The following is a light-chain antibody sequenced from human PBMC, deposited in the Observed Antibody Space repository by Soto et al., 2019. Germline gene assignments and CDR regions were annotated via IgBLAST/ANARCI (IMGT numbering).Light chain of an antibody. Sequence: DIVLTQSPATLSLSPGERATLSCRASQSVSRYLAWYQHKPGQAPRLLIYDVSNRAAGIPARFSGSGSGTDFSLTISSLEPEDFAFYFCQHRSSWPSLTFGGGTKVETK. CDR3: QHRSSWPSLT. J-gene: IGKJ4*01. CDR2: DVS. CDR1: QSVSRY. V-gene: IGKV3-11*01.